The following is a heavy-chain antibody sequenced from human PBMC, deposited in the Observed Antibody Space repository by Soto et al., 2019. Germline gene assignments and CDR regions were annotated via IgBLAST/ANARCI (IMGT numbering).Heavy chain of an antibody. Sequence: QVQLVESGGGLVKPGWSLRLSCAASGFTFSDYYMSWIRQAPGKGLEWVSYISSSSSYTNYADSVKGRFTISRDNAKNSLYLQMNSLRAEDTAVYYCARDHCSGGSCYSRAKNWFDPWGQGTLVTVSS. CDR2: ISSSSSYT. D-gene: IGHD2-15*01. J-gene: IGHJ5*02. CDR3: ARDHCSGGSCYSRAKNWFDP. CDR1: GFTFSDYY. V-gene: IGHV3-11*06.